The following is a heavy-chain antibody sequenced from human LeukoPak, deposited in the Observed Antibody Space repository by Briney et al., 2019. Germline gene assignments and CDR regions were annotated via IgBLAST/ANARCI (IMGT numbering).Heavy chain of an antibody. D-gene: IGHD4-23*01. CDR2: INPNSGGT. V-gene: IGHV1-2*02. Sequence: ASVKVSCKASGYTFTGYYMHWVRQAPGQGLEWMGWINPNSGGTNYAQKFQGRVTMTRDTSISTAYMELSRLRSDDTAVYYCARGVPDGGNSGYMDVWGKGTTVTVSS. CDR3: ARGVPDGGNSGYMDV. CDR1: GYTFTGYY. J-gene: IGHJ6*03.